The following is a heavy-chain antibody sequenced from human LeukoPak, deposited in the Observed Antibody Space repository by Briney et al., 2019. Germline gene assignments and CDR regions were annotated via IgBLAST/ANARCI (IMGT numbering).Heavy chain of an antibody. J-gene: IGHJ4*02. D-gene: IGHD6-13*01. CDR2: INPNSGGT. CDR1: GYTFTGYY. CDR3: ARVREAKQQLVRDIDY. Sequence: ASVKVSCKASGYTFTGYYMHWVRQAPGQGLEWMGWINPNSGGTNYAQKFQGRVTMTRDTSISTAYMELSRLRSDDTAVYYCARVREAKQQLVRDIDYWVQGTLVTVSS. V-gene: IGHV1-2*02.